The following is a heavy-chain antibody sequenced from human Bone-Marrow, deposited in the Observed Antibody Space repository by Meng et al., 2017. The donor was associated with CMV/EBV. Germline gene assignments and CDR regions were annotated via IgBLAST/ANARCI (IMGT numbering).Heavy chain of an antibody. V-gene: IGHV3-21*01. J-gene: IGHJ4*02. CDR2: ISSSSSYI. CDR1: GFTFSSYE. CDR3: ARDVGEYLPMAFDY. D-gene: IGHD3-10*01. Sequence: GESLKISCAASGFTFSSYEMNWVRQAPGKGLEWVSSISSSSSYIHYADSVRGRFTISRDNAKNSLYLQMNSLRAEDTAVYYCARDVGEYLPMAFDYWGQGTLVTVSS.